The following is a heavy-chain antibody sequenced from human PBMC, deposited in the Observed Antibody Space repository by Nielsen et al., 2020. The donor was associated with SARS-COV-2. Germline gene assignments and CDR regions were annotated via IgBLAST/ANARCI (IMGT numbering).Heavy chain of an antibody. D-gene: IGHD2-15*01. CDR3: AKGISIELLLRGGGFDY. CDR2: IRWKGGSI. V-gene: IGHV3-9*01. CDR1: GFTFDVYD. J-gene: IGHJ4*02. Sequence: GGSLRLSCAASGFTFDVYDMHWVRQAPGKGLEWVSGIRWKGGSIGYADSVKGRFTISRDNAKNSLYLQMNSLRAEDTALYYCAKGISIELLLRGGGFDYWGQGTLVTVSS.